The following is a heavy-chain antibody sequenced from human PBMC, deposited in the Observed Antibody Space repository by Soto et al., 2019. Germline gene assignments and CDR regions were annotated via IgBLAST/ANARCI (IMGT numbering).Heavy chain of an antibody. D-gene: IGHD3-16*01. CDR2: VYYSGAT. J-gene: IGHJ5*02. V-gene: IGHV4-39*02. Sequence: SGTLARTCNFSVYSMTSPPYDLCFIRQPPGKGLEWIGTVYYSGATYYNPSLRGRLTVSADTYKNYFSLRLTSVTAADTAVYYCERNDEWFDH. CDR1: VYSMTSPPYD. CDR3: ERNDEWFDH.